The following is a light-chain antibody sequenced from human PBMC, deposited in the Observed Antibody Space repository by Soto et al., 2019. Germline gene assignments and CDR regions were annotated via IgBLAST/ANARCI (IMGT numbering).Light chain of an antibody. Sequence: QSALTQPPSVSGAPGQKVTISCTRSSSNIGAAYDAHWYQHLPGTAPKLLIYGNNNRPSGVPDRFSGSKSGTSASLAITGLQAEDEADYYCQSYDSSLSGWVFGGGTKLTVL. CDR2: GNN. J-gene: IGLJ3*02. CDR3: QSYDSSLSGWV. CDR1: SSNIGAAYD. V-gene: IGLV1-40*01.